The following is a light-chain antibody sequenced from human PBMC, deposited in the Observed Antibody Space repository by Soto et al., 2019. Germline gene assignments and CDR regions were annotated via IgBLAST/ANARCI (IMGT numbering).Light chain of an antibody. CDR3: AAWDDSLNGWV. J-gene: IGLJ3*02. CDR2: SNN. V-gene: IGLV1-44*01. CDR1: SSNIGSNT. Sequence: QSVLTQPPSASGTPGQRVTISCSGSSSNIGSNTVNWYQQLPGTAPKLLIYSNNQWPSGVPDRFYGSKSGPSASLAISGLQSEDEADYYCAAWDDSLNGWVLGGGTKLPV.